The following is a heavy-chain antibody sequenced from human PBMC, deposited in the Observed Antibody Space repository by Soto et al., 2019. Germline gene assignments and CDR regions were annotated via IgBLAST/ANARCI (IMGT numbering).Heavy chain of an antibody. D-gene: IGHD3-22*01. V-gene: IGHV3-21*01. Sequence: GGSLRLSCAASGMTLSAYGMNLVRPAPGKGLEWLSSISDSGHYIYYADSVKGRFTISRDNAKNSLFLQMNSLRGEDTAVYYCARSGLALPYSASHWFDPWGHGTLVTVSS. CDR3: ARSGLALPYSASHWFDP. J-gene: IGHJ5*02. CDR2: ISDSGHYI. CDR1: GMTLSAYG.